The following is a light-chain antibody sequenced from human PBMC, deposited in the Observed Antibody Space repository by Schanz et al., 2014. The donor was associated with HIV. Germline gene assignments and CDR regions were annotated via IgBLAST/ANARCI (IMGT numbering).Light chain of an antibody. CDR3: QQYSSSPRT. CDR2: GAS. Sequence: EIVMTQSPGTLSVSTGERATLSCRASQTVSNNLAWYQQKPGQAPRLLIYGASTRVTGIPARFSGSGSGTDFTLTISRLEPEDFAVYYCQQYSSSPRTFGQGTKVEI. CDR1: QTVSNN. V-gene: IGKV3-15*01. J-gene: IGKJ1*01.